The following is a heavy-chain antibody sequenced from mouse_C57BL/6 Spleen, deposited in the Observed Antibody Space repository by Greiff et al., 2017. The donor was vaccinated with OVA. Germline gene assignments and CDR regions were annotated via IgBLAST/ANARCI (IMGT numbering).Heavy chain of an antibody. D-gene: IGHD1-1*01. CDR1: GFSLTSYG. CDR3: AKNTNYGSSSMDY. V-gene: IGHV2-5*01. Sequence: VKLVESGPGLVQPSQSLSITCKVSGFSLTSYGVNWVSQSPGKGLEWLGVIWRGGSTDYNAAFMSRLSITKYTSKSQVFFKMNSLQADDTAIYYCAKNTNYGSSSMDYWGQGTSVTVSS. J-gene: IGHJ4*01. CDR2: IWRGGST.